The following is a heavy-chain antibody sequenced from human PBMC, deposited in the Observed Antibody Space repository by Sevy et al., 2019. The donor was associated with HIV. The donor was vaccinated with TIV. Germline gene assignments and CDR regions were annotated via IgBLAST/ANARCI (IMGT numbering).Heavy chain of an antibody. CDR3: AKVPYGGWYYFDY. V-gene: IGHV3-23*01. J-gene: IGHJ4*02. D-gene: IGHD6-19*01. CDR2: IGGSDGRT. Sequence: GGSLRLSCAASGLTFSSYAMNWVRQAPGKGLDWVSAIGGSDGRTYYADSVKGQFTISRDNSKNTLYLQMNSLRAEDTAVYYCAKVPYGGWYYFDYWGQGTVVTVSS. CDR1: GLTFSSYA.